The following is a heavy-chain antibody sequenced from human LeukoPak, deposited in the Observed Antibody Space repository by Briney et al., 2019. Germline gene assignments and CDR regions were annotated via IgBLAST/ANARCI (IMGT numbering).Heavy chain of an antibody. Sequence: SQTLSLTCSVSGGSISSGGHYWSWIRQQPGEGLEWVGYVSYTGSTYYNPSLKSRVTMSVDIAKNQFFLELNSVTAADTAVYFCATTVEVPAAHFDHWGQGTLVTVSS. D-gene: IGHD2-2*01. CDR3: ATTVEVPAAHFDH. CDR1: GGSISSGGHY. V-gene: IGHV4-31*03. J-gene: IGHJ4*02. CDR2: VSYTGST.